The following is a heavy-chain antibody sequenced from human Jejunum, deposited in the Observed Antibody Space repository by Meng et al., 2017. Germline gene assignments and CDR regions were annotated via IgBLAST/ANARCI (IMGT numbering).Heavy chain of an antibody. CDR2: IYDSGTT. J-gene: IGHJ4*02. V-gene: IGHV4-61*03. Sequence: VQLKEAGLGLVRASDTLSLTFNVSGGSVRSGFYYWSWIRQPPGKGLEWIGYIYDSGTTNYNPSLKSRVTMSVDTSKNHFSLKLTSVTAADTAVYFCARDSETYPTYFDYWGQGTLVTVSS. CDR1: GGSVRSGFYY. CDR3: ARDSETYPTYFDY. D-gene: IGHD5-24*01.